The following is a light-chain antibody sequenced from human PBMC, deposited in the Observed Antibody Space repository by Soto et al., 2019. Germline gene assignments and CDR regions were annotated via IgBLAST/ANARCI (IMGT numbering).Light chain of an antibody. CDR3: QQSYNIPRAT. Sequence: DIQMTQSPSSLSASVGDRVTITGRGSQSISSYLNWYQHKPGKAPTLLIYAATTLQSGVPSRFSGSGSGTDFTLTISSLQPEDFATYFCQQSYNIPRATFGQGTKVDI. J-gene: IGKJ1*01. V-gene: IGKV1-39*01. CDR2: AAT. CDR1: QSISSY.